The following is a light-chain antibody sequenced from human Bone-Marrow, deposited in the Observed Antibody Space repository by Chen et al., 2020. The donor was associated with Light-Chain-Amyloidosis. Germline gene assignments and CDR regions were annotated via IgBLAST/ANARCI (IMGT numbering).Light chain of an antibody. CDR2: EVN. CDR3: SSYRSGSDVL. Sequence: QSALTQPASVSGSPGQSITISCAGTSSDVGGYNFVSWYQQNAGKVPRLIIYEVNHRPSWVSSSFSASKSGNTASLTISELQTEDEGEYYCSSYRSGSDVLFGGGTKLTVL. V-gene: IGLV2-14*01. CDR1: SSDVGGYNF. J-gene: IGLJ2*01.